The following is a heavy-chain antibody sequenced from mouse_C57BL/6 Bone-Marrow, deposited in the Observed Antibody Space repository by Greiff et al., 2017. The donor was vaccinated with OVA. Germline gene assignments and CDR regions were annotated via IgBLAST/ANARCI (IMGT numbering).Heavy chain of an antibody. Sequence: QVQLQQPGAELVKPGASVKMSCKASGYTFTSYWITWVKQRPGQGLEWIGDIYPGSGSTNYNEKFKSKATLTVDTSSSTAYMQLSSLTSEDSAVYYCARGGTTVVEALENWGQGTTFTVSS. D-gene: IGHD1-1*01. CDR2: IYPGSGST. J-gene: IGHJ2*01. V-gene: IGHV1-55*01. CDR3: ARGGTTVVEALEN. CDR1: GYTFTSYW.